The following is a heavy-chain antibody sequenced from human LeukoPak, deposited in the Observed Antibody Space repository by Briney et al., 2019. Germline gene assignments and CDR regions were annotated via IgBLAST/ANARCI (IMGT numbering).Heavy chain of an antibody. D-gene: IGHD2-15*01. CDR2: IRNDGRNK. CDR1: GFTFSKYG. CDR3: AKAGAVVVVAAKYFDY. V-gene: IGHV3-30*02. J-gene: IGHJ4*02. Sequence: GGSLRLSCAASGFTFSKYGMYWVRQAPGKGLEWVAFIRNDGRNKYYTDSVKGRFTISRDNSKNTLYLQMNSLRAEDTAVYYCAKAGAVVVVAAKYFDYWGQGTLVTVSS.